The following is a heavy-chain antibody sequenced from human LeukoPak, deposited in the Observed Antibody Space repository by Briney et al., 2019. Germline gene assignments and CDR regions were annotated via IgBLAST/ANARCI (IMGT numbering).Heavy chain of an antibody. D-gene: IGHD1-26*01. V-gene: IGHV1-69*04. CDR3: ARDRALVRELWPASAFDY. CDR2: IIPILGIT. J-gene: IGHJ4*02. CDR1: GGTFSSYA. Sequence: GASVKVSCKASGGTFSSYAISWVRQAPGQGLEWMGRIIPILGITNYAQKFQGRVTITADKSTNTAYMELSNLRSEDTAVYYCARDRALVRELWPASAFDYWGQGTLVTVSS.